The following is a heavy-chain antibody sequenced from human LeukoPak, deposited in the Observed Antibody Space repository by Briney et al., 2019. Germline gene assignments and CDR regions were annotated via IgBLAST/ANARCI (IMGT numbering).Heavy chain of an antibody. V-gene: IGHV5-51*01. CDR3: ARSSMTVAGVRAFDN. CDR2: IYPGDSDT. CDR1: GYSFTSYW. Sequence: GESLKISCKGSGYSFTSYWIGWVRQMPGKGLEWMGIIYPGDSDTRYSPSFQGQVTISADKSISTAYLQWSSLKASDTAMYYCARSSMTVAGVRAFDNWGQGTMVTVSS. D-gene: IGHD6-19*01. J-gene: IGHJ3*02.